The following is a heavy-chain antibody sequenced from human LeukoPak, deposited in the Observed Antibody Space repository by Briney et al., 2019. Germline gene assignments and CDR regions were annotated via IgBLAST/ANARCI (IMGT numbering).Heavy chain of an antibody. Sequence: GASVKVSCKASGYTFTSYDINWVRQAPGQGREWMGWMNPNSGNTGYAQKFQGRVTMTRNTSISTAYMELSSLRSEDPAVYYCARGYDFWSCYYSNNWFDPWGQGTLVTVSS. D-gene: IGHD3-3*01. CDR3: ARGYDFWSCYYSNNWFDP. J-gene: IGHJ5*02. V-gene: IGHV1-8*01. CDR2: MNPNSGNT. CDR1: GYTFTSYD.